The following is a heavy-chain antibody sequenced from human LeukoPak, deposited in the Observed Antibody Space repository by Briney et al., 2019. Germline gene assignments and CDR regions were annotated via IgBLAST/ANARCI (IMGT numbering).Heavy chain of an antibody. D-gene: IGHD3-10*01. CDR1: GFTVSSNY. V-gene: IGHV3-53*01. CDR3: ARDHRGSGSRYYYYYMDV. J-gene: IGHJ6*03. Sequence: GGSLRLSCAASGFTVSSNYMSWVRQAPGKGLEWVSVIYSGGSTYYADSVKGRFTISRDNAKNTLYLQMNSLRAEDTAVYYCARDHRGSGSRYYYYYMDVWGKGTTVTISS. CDR2: IYSGGST.